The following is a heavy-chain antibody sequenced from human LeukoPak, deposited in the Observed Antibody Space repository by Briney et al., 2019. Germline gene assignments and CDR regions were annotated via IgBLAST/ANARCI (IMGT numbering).Heavy chain of an antibody. J-gene: IGHJ6*02. CDR1: GGSISGYY. D-gene: IGHD3-16*01. CDR2: IHYSGKA. Sequence: NASETLSLTCTVSGGSISGYYWTWTRQPPGKGLEGIGQIHYSGKADYNPSLRSRITISVDTSKNQMFLKLSSLTAADTAVYYCARFGVDYDMGVCGQGTTVTVSS. V-gene: IGHV4-59*01. CDR3: ARFGVDYDMGV.